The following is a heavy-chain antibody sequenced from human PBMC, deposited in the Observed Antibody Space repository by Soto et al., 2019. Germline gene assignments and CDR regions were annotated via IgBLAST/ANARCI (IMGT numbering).Heavy chain of an antibody. CDR3: ARAIAAAGRADY. J-gene: IGHJ4*02. V-gene: IGHV4-34*01. Sequence: KPSETLSLTCAVYGGSFSGCYWSWIRQPPGKGLEWIGEINHSGSTNYNPSLKSRVTISVDTSKNQFSLKLSSVTAADTAVYYCARAIAAAGRADYWGQGTLVNVSS. CDR1: GGSFSGCY. D-gene: IGHD6-13*01. CDR2: INHSGST.